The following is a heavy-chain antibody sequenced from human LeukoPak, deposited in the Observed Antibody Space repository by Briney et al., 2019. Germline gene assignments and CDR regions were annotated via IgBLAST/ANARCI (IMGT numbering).Heavy chain of an antibody. D-gene: IGHD6-13*01. Sequence: SETLSLTCTVSGGSISSYYWSWIRQPPGKGLEWIGYIYYSGSTNYNPSLKSRVTISVDTSKNQFSLKLSSVTAADTAVYYCARVPRYSSSYPYGWFDPWGQGTLVTVSS. V-gene: IGHV4-59*12. J-gene: IGHJ5*02. CDR2: IYYSGST. CDR3: ARVPRYSSSYPYGWFDP. CDR1: GGSISSYY.